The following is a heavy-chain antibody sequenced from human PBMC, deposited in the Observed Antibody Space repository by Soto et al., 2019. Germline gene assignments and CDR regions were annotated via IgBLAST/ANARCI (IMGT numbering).Heavy chain of an antibody. J-gene: IGHJ4*02. D-gene: IGHD2-21*01. CDR2: IDNGGNT. CDR1: GRTFSINADF. CDR3: VKRSLLVDPT. V-gene: IGHV4-39*01. Sequence: PSETLSLTCTVSGRTFSINADFWYLAWIRQPPGKGLEWIGSIDNGGNTYYNPPLKSRVIISADTSKNQFSLSLNSVTAADTAVYYCVKRSLLVDPTWGQGSLVTVSS.